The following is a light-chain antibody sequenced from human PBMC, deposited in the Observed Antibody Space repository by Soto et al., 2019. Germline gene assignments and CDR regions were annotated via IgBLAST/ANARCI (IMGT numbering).Light chain of an antibody. V-gene: IGKV1-12*01. J-gene: IGKJ1*01. Sequence: DIQMTQSPSYVSASVGDRVTITCRASQGIKNWLAWYQQKPGKAPKVLIYDVSSLDRGVPSRFSGSGSGTDFTLTISSLQPDDFASYYCQQYSSSTTFGQGTKVNIK. CDR3: QQYSSSTT. CDR2: DVS. CDR1: QGIKNW.